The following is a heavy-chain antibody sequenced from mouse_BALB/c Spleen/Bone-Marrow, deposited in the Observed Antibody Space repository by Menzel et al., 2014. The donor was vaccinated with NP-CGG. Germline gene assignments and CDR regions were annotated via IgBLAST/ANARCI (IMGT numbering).Heavy chain of an antibody. CDR3: TREGLLRLRYFEY. V-gene: IGHV1-5*01. D-gene: IGHD1-2*01. CDR1: GYTFTSYC. Sequence: EVKLVVSGTVLSRPGASVKMSCKVSGYTFTSYCMHSVKQRPGQGLEWIGAIYPGNSDTSYNQKFKGKAKLTAVTSTSNNCIELTSLTNEHSAVYYYTREGLLRLRYFEYWRQG. J-gene: IGHJ2*01. CDR2: IYPGNSDT.